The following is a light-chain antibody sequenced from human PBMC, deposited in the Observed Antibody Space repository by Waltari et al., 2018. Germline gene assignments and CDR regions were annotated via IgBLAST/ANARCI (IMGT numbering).Light chain of an antibody. CDR3: GAWDSSLSAV. J-gene: IGLJ2*01. V-gene: IGLV1-51*01. Sequence: QSVLTQPPSVSAAPGQKVIISCSGTTPHPGNNYVSWYQQLPGTPPKLRIYENTKRPSGVPDRFSGSKSGTSATLGITGLQTGDEAIYYCGAWDSSLSAVFGGGTKLTVV. CDR1: TPHPGNNY. CDR2: ENT.